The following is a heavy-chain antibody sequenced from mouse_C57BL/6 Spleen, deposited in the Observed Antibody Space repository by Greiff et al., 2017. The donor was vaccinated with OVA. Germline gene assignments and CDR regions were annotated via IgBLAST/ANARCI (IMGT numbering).Heavy chain of an antibody. J-gene: IGHJ2*01. CDR3: ARDLLRGSSYYFDY. Sequence: QVQLQQPGAELVKPGASVKLSCKASGYTFTSYWMHWVKPRPGRGLEWIGRIDPSSGGTKYNEKFKSKATLTEDKPSSTAYMQRSSLTSEDSAVYYCARDLLRGSSYYFDYWGQGTTLTVSS. D-gene: IGHD1-1*01. CDR1: GYTFTSYW. V-gene: IGHV1-72*01. CDR2: IDPSSGGT.